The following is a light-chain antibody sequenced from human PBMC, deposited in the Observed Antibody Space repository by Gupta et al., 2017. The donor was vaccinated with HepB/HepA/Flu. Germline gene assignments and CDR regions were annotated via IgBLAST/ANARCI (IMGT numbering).Light chain of an antibody. V-gene: IGLV1-40*01. J-gene: IGLJ2*01. CDR3: QSYDSSRSVV. Sequence: QSVLTQPPSVSGAPGQRVTISCTGSSSNIGAGYDVHWYQQRPGTARKLLIYGNSNRAAGVPDRFSGSKSGTSASLAITGRQEEEEADYYCQSYDSSRSVVFGGGTKLTVL. CDR1: SSNIGAGYD. CDR2: GNS.